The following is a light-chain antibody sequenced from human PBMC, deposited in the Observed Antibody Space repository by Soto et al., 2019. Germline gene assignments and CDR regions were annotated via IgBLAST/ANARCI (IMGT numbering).Light chain of an antibody. CDR3: QQYGSSPPIT. CDR1: QSVSSN. V-gene: IGKV3D-20*01. CDR2: DAS. Sequence: EIVLTQSPGTLSLSPGERATLSCRASQSVSSNLAWYQQKPGLAPRLLIYDASSRATGIPDRFSGSGSGTDITLTTSSLEPEDFSVYYCQQYGSSPPITFGQGTRLEIK. J-gene: IGKJ5*01.